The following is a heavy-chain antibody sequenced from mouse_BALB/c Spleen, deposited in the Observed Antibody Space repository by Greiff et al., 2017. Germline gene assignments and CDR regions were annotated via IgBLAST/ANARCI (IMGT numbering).Heavy chain of an antibody. CDR1: GFTFSSYA. CDR2: ISSGGST. D-gene: IGHD2-4*01. Sequence: DVQLVESGGGLVKPGGSLKLSCAASGFTFSSYAMSWVRQTPEKRLEWVASISSGGSTYYPDSVKGRFTISRDNARNILYLQMSSLRSEDTAMYYCARDYDYDVRVLDYWGQGTTLTVSS. V-gene: IGHV5-6-5*01. J-gene: IGHJ2*01. CDR3: ARDYDYDVRVLDY.